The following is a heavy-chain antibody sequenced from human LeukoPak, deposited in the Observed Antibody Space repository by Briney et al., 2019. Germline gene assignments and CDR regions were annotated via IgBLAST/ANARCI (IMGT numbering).Heavy chain of an antibody. J-gene: IGHJ4*02. Sequence: ASVKVSCKASGCTFTSYYMHWVRQAPGQGLEWMGIINPSGGSTSYAQKFQGRVTMTRDMSTSTVYMELSSLRSEDTAVYYCARDRTRPPYYYDNSGYYPIDYWGQGTLVTVSS. D-gene: IGHD3-22*01. V-gene: IGHV1-46*01. CDR3: ARDRTRPPYYYDNSGYYPIDY. CDR1: GCTFTSYY. CDR2: INPSGGST.